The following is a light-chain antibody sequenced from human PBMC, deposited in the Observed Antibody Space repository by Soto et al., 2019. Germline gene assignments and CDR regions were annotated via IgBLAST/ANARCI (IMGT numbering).Light chain of an antibody. CDR2: EVN. Sequence: QSALTQPRSVSGSPGQSVTISCTGTSSDVGFFNYVSWYQHHPGKVPKFLIYEVNKRPSGVPDRFSGSKSGNTASLTVSGLQPEDEAEYFCSSFVDGTSYVFGTGTKVTVL. CDR1: SSDVGFFNY. CDR3: SSFVDGTSYV. J-gene: IGLJ1*01. V-gene: IGLV2-8*01.